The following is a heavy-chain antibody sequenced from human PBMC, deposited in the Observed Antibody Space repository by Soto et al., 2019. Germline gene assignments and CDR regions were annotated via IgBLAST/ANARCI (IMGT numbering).Heavy chain of an antibody. CDR2: IWYDGSNK. CDR1: GFTFSSYG. D-gene: IGHD3-10*01. CDR3: ARGVKYYYGSGSYYAPDY. J-gene: IGHJ4*02. Sequence: SGGSLRLSCAASGFTFSSYGMHWVRQAPGKGLEWVAVIWYDGSNKYYADSVKGRFTISRDNSKNTLYLQMNSLRAEDTAVYYCARGVKYYYGSGSYYAPDYWGQGTLVTVSS. V-gene: IGHV3-33*01.